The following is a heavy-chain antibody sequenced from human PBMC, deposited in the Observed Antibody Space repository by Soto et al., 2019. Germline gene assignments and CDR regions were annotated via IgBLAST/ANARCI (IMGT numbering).Heavy chain of an antibody. V-gene: IGHV4-59*01. J-gene: IGHJ6*02. CDR3: ARFPMTTVTGYYYYGMDV. D-gene: IGHD4-4*01. Sequence: SETLSLTCTVSGGSISSYYWSWIRQPPGKGLEWIGYIYYSGSTNYNPSLKSRVTISVDTSKNQFSLKLSSVTAADTAVYYCARFPMTTVTGYYYYGMDVWGQGTTVTVSS. CDR1: GGSISSYY. CDR2: IYYSGST.